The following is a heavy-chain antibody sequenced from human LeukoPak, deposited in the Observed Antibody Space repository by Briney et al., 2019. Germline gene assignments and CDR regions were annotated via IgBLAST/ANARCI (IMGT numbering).Heavy chain of an antibody. D-gene: IGHD4-17*01. CDR1: GFTVSSNY. V-gene: IGHV3-53*01. Sequence: GGSLRLSCAASGFTVSSNYMSWVRQAPGKGLEWVSVIYSGGSTYYADSVKGRFTISRDNSKNTLYLQMNSLRAEDTAVYYCARGWLYNYGEAAFDIWGQGTMVTVSS. CDR2: IYSGGST. CDR3: ARGWLYNYGEAAFDI. J-gene: IGHJ3*02.